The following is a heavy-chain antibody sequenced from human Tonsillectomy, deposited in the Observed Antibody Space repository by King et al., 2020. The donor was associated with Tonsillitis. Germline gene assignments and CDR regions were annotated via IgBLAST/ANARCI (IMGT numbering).Heavy chain of an antibody. J-gene: IGHJ3*02. Sequence: QLQESGPGLVKPSQTLSLTCTVSGGSISSGSYYWSWIRQPAGKGLEWIGRISTSGSTNYSPSLKSRVTISVDTSKNQFSLKLSSVTAADTAVYYCARDYSGSYYAFDIWGQGTMVTVSS. CDR1: GGSISSGSYY. CDR3: ARDYSGSYYAFDI. CDR2: ISTSGST. D-gene: IGHD1-26*01. V-gene: IGHV4-61*02.